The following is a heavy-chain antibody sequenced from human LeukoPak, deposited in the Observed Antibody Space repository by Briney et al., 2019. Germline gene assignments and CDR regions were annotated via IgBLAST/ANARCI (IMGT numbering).Heavy chain of an antibody. CDR1: GFIFSSYS. V-gene: IGHV3-48*02. Sequence: GGSLRLSCATSGFIFSSYSMNWVRQAPGKGLVWVAYISSGGSTIYYADSVRGWFTISRDSARNALYLQMDSLRDEDTAVYYCARDETGVGSGGIDLWGQGPLVTVSS. J-gene: IGHJ4*02. CDR2: ISSGGSTI. D-gene: IGHD2-8*02. CDR3: ARDETGVGSGGIDL.